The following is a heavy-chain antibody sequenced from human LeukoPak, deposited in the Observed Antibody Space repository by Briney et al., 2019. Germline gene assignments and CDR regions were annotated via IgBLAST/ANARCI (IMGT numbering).Heavy chain of an antibody. J-gene: IGHJ5*02. CDR3: ARDQGPNWFDP. CDR2: IYSGGST. V-gene: IGHV3-66*01. Sequence: PGGSLRLSCAASGFTVSNNYMNWVRQAPGKGLEWVSVIYSGGSTYYADSVKDRFTISRDNSKNTPYLQMNSLRAEDTAVYYCARDQGPNWFDPWGQGTLVTVSS. CDR1: GFTVSNNY.